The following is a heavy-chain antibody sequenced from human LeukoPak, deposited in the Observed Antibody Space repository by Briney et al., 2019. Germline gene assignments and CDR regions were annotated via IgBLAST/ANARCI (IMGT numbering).Heavy chain of an antibody. J-gene: IGHJ4*02. V-gene: IGHV1-18*01. CDR3: ARFLIGGGSPHYFDY. D-gene: IGHD2-15*01. CDR1: GGTFSSYV. Sequence: ASVKVSCKASGGTFSSYVINWVRQAPGQGLEWMGWISAYNGNTNYAQKFQGRVIMTTDTLTSTAYMELMSLRSDDTAVYYCARFLIGGGSPHYFDYWGQGTLVTASS. CDR2: ISAYNGNT.